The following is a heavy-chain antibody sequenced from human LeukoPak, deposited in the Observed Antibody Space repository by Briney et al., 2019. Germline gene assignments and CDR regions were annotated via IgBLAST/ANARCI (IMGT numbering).Heavy chain of an antibody. CDR3: AKRVNGAFDI. J-gene: IGHJ3*02. CDR2: TVGGGDGT. Sequence: GGSLRLSCAASGFTFSSYAMSWVRQAPGKGLEWVAVTVGGGDGTYYADSVKGRFTISRDNSKSTVFLQMNNLRHEDTATYYCAKRVNGAFDIWGQGTMVSVSS. CDR1: GFTFSSYA. V-gene: IGHV3-23*01.